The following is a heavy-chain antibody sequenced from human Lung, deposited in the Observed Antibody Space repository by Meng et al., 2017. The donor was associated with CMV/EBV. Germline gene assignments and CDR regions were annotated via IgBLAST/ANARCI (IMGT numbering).Heavy chain of an antibody. CDR2: ISHDGDDK. V-gene: IGHV3-30*03. CDR1: GFSFSSSV. Sequence: PGRAMGLSYEASGFSFSSSVMHWVRQAPGKGLEWVAAISHDGDDKFYADSVKGRFTISRDNAKNTLYLHLNRLRVDDTALYYCKEVDEWGQGTLVTVSS. J-gene: IGHJ4*02. CDR3: KEVDE.